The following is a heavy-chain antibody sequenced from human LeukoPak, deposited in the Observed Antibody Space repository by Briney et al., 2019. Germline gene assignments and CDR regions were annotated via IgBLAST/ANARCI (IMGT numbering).Heavy chain of an antibody. J-gene: IGHJ3*02. Sequence: SETLSLTCTVSDYSISSGYYWGWIRQPPGKGLEWIGSIYHSGSTYHNPSLKSRVTISVDTSKNQFSLKLSSVTAADTAVYYCARPFLSRGSYGNDAFDIWGQGTMVTVSS. D-gene: IGHD1-26*01. CDR2: IYHSGST. V-gene: IGHV4-38-2*02. CDR1: DYSISSGYY. CDR3: ARPFLSRGSYGNDAFDI.